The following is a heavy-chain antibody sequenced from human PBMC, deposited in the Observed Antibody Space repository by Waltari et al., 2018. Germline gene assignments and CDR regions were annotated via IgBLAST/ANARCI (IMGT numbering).Heavy chain of an antibody. Sequence: QVQLQESGPGLVKPSETLSLTCTVSGGSISSYYWSWIRQPPGKGLEWIGYIYYSGSTNYNPSLKSRVTISVDTSKNQFSLKLSSVTAADTAVYYCARALGTLRFGEPAMGYYFDYWGQGTLVTVSS. J-gene: IGHJ4*02. CDR3: ARALGTLRFGEPAMGYYFDY. D-gene: IGHD3-10*01. V-gene: IGHV4-59*01. CDR1: GGSISSYY. CDR2: IYYSGST.